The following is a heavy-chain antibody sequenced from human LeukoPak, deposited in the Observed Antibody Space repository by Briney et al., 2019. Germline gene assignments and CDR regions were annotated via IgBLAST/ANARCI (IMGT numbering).Heavy chain of an antibody. D-gene: IGHD2-15*01. CDR2: ISGSGGST. Sequence: GGSLRLSCAASGSTFSSYAMSWVRQAPGKGLEWVSAISGSGGSTYYADSVKGRFTISRDNSKNTLYLQMSSLRAEDTAVYYCAKMGRYCSGGSCYLEPNWFDPWGQGTLVTVSS. J-gene: IGHJ5*02. V-gene: IGHV3-23*01. CDR3: AKMGRYCSGGSCYLEPNWFDP. CDR1: GSTFSSYA.